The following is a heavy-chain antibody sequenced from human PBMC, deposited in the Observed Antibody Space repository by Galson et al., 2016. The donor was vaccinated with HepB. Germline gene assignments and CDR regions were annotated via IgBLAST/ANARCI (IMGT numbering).Heavy chain of an antibody. CDR3: AEMPTIDC. CDR1: GFIFSNSW. CDR2: IKQDGSQM. Sequence: SLRLSCAASGFIFSNSWMSWVRRVPGKGLEWVGNIKQDGSQMNYADSVKGRFTISRDNAKKSLYLQMNSLRAEDTAVYFCAEMPTIDCWGQGTLVTVSS. J-gene: IGHJ4*01. D-gene: IGHD5-24*01. V-gene: IGHV3-7*03.